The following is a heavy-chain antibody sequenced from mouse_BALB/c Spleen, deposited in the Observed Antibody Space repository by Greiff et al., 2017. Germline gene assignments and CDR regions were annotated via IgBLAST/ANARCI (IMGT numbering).Heavy chain of an antibody. CDR1: GFSLTGYG. Sequence: QVQLQQSGPGLVAPSQSLSITCTVSGFSLTGYGVNWVRQPPGKGLEWLGMIWGDGSTDYNSALKSRLSISKDNSKSQVFLKMNSLQTDDTARYYCARGGPIYYYGSSYGNAMDYWGQGTSVTVSS. D-gene: IGHD1-1*01. V-gene: IGHV2-6-7*01. J-gene: IGHJ4*01. CDR2: IWGDGST. CDR3: ARGGPIYYYGSSYGNAMDY.